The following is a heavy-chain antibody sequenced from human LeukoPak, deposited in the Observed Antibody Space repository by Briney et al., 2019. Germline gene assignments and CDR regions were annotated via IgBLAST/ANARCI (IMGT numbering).Heavy chain of an antibody. CDR1: GFTFSTYS. V-gene: IGHV3-48*01. CDR2: ISSSSSTI. CDR3: ARRITASGKHYFDH. D-gene: IGHD6-25*01. Sequence: GGSLRLSCAASGFTFSTYSVNWVGQAPGKGLEWVSYISSSSSTIYYADSVQGRFTISRDNAKNSLYLQMNSLRAEDTAVYYCARRITASGKHYFDHWGQGTLVTVSS. J-gene: IGHJ4*02.